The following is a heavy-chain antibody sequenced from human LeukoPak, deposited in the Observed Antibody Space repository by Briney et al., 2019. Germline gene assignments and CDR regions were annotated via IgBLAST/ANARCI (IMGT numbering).Heavy chain of an antibody. V-gene: IGHV3-21*01. D-gene: IGHD6-13*01. CDR3: ARDPGSSWYQDY. J-gene: IGHJ4*02. CDR2: ISSSSSYI. Sequence: GGSLRLSCAASGFTFSSYGMNWVRQAPGKGLEWVSSISSSSSYIYYADSVKGRFTISRDNAKNSLYLQMNSLRAEDTAVYYCARDPGSSWYQDYWGQGTLVTVSS. CDR1: GFTFSSYG.